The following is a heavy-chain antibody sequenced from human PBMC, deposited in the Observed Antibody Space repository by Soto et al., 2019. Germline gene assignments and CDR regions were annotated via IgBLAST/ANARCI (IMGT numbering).Heavy chain of an antibody. D-gene: IGHD6-13*01. J-gene: IGHJ5*02. CDR2: ITASADST. V-gene: IGHV3-23*01. CDR3: AKDPRVYSSSWYPNWFGP. Sequence: GGSLRLSCAASGFTFSRYAMSWVRQAPGKGLEWVSGITASADSTYSADSVKGRFTISRDNAQNTLYLQMNSLRAEDTAIYYCAKDPRVYSSSWYPNWFGPWGQGTLVTVAS. CDR1: GFTFSRYA.